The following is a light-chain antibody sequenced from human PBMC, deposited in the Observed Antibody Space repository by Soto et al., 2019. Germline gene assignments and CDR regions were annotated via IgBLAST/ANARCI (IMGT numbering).Light chain of an antibody. Sequence: DIVMTQSPLSLSVTPGEPASISCRSSQSLLHSNGYNYLDWYLQKPGQSPQLLIYLGSSRASGVXDRFSGSGSGTDFTLKISRVEAEDVGVYYCMQALGTFGQGTKLEIK. J-gene: IGKJ2*01. V-gene: IGKV2-28*01. CDR3: MQALGT. CDR2: LGS. CDR1: QSLLHSNGYNY.